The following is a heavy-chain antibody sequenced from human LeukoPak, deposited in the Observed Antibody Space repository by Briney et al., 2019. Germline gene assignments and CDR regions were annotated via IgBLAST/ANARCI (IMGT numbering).Heavy chain of an antibody. V-gene: IGHV5-51*01. CDR3: ARTTGVARGWFDP. D-gene: IGHD3-3*01. CDR2: IYPGDSDT. CDR1: GYSFTSYW. Sequence: GESLQISFKGSGYSFTSYWIGWVRQMPGKGLEWMGIIYPGDSDTRYSPSFQGQVTISADKSISTAYLQWSSLKASDTAMYYCARTTGVARGWFDPWGQGTLVTVSS. J-gene: IGHJ5*02.